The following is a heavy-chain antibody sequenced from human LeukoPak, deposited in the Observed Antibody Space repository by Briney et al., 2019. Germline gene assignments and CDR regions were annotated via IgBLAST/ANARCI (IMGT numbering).Heavy chain of an antibody. V-gene: IGHV3-23*01. D-gene: IGHD2-15*01. CDR2: ISGGGDIT. CDR3: AKNLYCGGGSCYPSALGMDV. J-gene: IGHJ6*02. CDR1: GFNFANHA. Sequence: GGSLRLSCAASGFNFANHAMSWVRQTPGKGLEWVSAISGGGDITYYADSVTGRFTISRDNSKDTLFLQMHSLRPGDTAVYYCAKNLYCGGGSCYPSALGMDVWGQGTTVTVSS.